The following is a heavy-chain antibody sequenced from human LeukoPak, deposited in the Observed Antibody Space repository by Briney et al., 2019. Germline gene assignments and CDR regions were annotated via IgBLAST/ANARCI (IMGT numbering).Heavy chain of an antibody. Sequence: ATVSVPCTVSGYPFTGYYMHWVRQAPGQGLEWMGWINPNSGGTNYAQKFQGRITMTRATSISTAYMELSRLISDDTAVYYCARGRGYKQQLDRNTALDYWGQGTLVTVSS. D-gene: IGHD6-13*01. CDR3: ARGRGYKQQLDRNTALDY. CDR1: GYPFTGYY. J-gene: IGHJ4*02. CDR2: INPNSGGT. V-gene: IGHV1-2*02.